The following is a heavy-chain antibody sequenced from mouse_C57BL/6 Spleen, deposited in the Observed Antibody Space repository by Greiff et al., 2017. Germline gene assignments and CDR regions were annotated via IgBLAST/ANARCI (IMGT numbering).Heavy chain of an antibody. J-gene: IGHJ4*01. CDR3: TRSTAQATYYAMDY. Sequence: QVQLQQPGAELVRPGSSVKLSCKASGYTFTSYWLHWVKQRPIQGLEWIGNIDPSDSETHYNQKFKDKATLTVDKSSSTAYMQLKSLTSEDCAVYYCTRSTAQATYYAMDYWGQGTSVTVSS. CDR2: IDPSDSET. V-gene: IGHV1-52*01. CDR1: GYTFTSYW. D-gene: IGHD3-2*02.